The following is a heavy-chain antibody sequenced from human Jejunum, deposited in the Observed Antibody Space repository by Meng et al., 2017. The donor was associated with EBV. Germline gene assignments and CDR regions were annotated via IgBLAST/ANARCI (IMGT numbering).Heavy chain of an antibody. CDR1: GGSVSSGGYY. J-gene: IGHJ4*02. V-gene: IGHV4-61*08. D-gene: IGHD1-26*01. CDR2: IYNSEST. Sequence: QGPLQESGPGRVKPSETLSLTCTVSGGSVSSGGYYWSWIRQPPGKGLEWIGYIYNSESTNYKSSLKSRVTISADTSKNQFSLRLSSVTAADTAVYYCARDQNGSYFAYWGQGTLVTVSS. CDR3: ARDQNGSYFAY.